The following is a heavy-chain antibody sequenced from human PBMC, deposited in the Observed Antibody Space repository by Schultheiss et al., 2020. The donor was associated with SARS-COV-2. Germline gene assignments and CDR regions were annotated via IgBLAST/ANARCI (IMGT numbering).Heavy chain of an antibody. Sequence: SETLSLTCTVSGGSISIGGYYWSWIRQHPGKGLEWIGYIYYSGSTYYNPSLKSRVTISVDTSKNQFSLKLSSVTAADTAVYYCARGVPWRAADYWGQGTLVTVSS. CDR3: ARGVPWRAADY. CDR1: GGSISIGGYY. V-gene: IGHV4-31*03. J-gene: IGHJ4*02. CDR2: IYYSGST. D-gene: IGHD2-15*01.